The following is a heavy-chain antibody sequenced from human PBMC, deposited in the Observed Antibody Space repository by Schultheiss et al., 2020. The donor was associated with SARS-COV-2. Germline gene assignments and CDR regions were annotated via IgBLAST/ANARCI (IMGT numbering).Heavy chain of an antibody. V-gene: IGHV3-23*01. D-gene: IGHD3-3*01. J-gene: IGHJ6*02. CDR3: AKDLSVGGHGGLYGMDV. CDR1: GFTFSSYA. Sequence: GGSLRLSCAASGFTFSSYAMSWVRQAPGKGLEWVSAISGSGGSTYYADSVKGRFTISRDNSKNTLYLQMNSLRAEDTAVYYCAKDLSVGGHGGLYGMDVWGQGTTVTVSS. CDR2: ISGSGGST.